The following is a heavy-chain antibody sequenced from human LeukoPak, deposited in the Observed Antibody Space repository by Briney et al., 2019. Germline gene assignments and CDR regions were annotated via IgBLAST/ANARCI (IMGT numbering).Heavy chain of an antibody. CDR3: ARHPGYCSGGSCSVFDY. J-gene: IGHJ4*02. CDR1: GDSISSYY. Sequence: SETLSLTCTVSGDSISSYYWSWIWQPPGKGLEYIGYIYYTGSTNYNPSLKSRVTISVDTSKNQFSLKLSSVTAADTAVYYCARHPGYCSGGSCSVFDYWGQGILVTVSS. V-gene: IGHV4-59*08. CDR2: IYYTGST. D-gene: IGHD2-15*01.